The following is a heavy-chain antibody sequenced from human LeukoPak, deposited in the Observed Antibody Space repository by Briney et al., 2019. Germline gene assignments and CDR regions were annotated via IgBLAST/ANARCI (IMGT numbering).Heavy chain of an antibody. J-gene: IGHJ5*02. CDR3: ARDGPSFYDFWSGYYRTSNWLDP. D-gene: IGHD3-3*01. CDR2: IYSSGST. Sequence: GGSLRLSCAASGFTVSSNYMSWVRQAPGKALEWVSVIYSSGSTYYADSVKGRFTISRDNSKNTLYLQMNSLRAEDTAVYYCARDGPSFYDFWSGYYRTSNWLDPWGQGTLVTVSS. CDR1: GFTVSSNY. V-gene: IGHV3-66*01.